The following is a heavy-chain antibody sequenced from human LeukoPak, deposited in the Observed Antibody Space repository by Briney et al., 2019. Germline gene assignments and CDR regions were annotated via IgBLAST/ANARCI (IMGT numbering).Heavy chain of an antibody. CDR1: GGSIASSSHF. D-gene: IGHD6-6*01. CDR3: ARVLYSSSSLVDYYYFMDV. V-gene: IGHV4-39*01. CDR2: IHYIGST. J-gene: IGHJ6*03. Sequence: SETLSLTCTVSGGSIASSSHFLGWLRQPPGKGLEWIGNIHYIGSTYYNPSLKSRVTMSVDTSKSQFSLKVSSVTAADTAVYYCARVLYSSSSLVDYYYFMDVWGKGTTVTVSS.